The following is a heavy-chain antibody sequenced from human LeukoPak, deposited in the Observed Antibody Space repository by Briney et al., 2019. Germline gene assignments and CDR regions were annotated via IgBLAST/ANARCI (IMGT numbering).Heavy chain of an antibody. D-gene: IGHD5-24*01. CDR2: IRNHGNDE. J-gene: IGHJ4*02. CDR1: GFTFSSNG. V-gene: IGHV3-30*02. Sequence: PGGSLRLSCAASGFTFSSNGMHWVRQAPGKGLEWVAMIRNHGNDEYHADSVEGRFSVSRDNSKNTMYLQMNSLGVEDTAVYYCAAINIAQLPIRVYWGQGTLVTVSS. CDR3: AAINIAQLPIRVY.